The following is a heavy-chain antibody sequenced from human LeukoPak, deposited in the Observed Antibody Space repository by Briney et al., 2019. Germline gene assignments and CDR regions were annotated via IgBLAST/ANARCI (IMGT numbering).Heavy chain of an antibody. V-gene: IGHV5-51*01. CDR3: TRRVGSSSWFFDY. CDR2: IYPGDSDT. CDR1: GYSFTSYW. J-gene: IGHJ4*02. Sequence: GESLKISCKGSGYSFTSYWIAWVRQMPGKGLEWMGIIYPGDSDTRYSPSFQGQVTISADKSISTAYLQWSSLKASDTAMYYCTRRVGSSSWFFDYWGQGTLVTVSS. D-gene: IGHD6-13*01.